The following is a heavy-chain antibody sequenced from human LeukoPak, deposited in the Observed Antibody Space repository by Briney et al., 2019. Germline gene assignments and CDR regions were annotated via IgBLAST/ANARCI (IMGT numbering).Heavy chain of an antibody. CDR1: GGSFSGYY. D-gene: IGHD6-13*01. J-gene: IGHJ4*02. CDR2: INHSGST. CDR3: ARGYSSSWYDDFSPSRSFDY. Sequence: SETLSLTCAVYGGSFSGYYWSWIRQPPGKGLEWIGEINHSGSTNYNPSLKSRVTISVDTSKNQFSLKLSSVTAADTAVYYCARGYSSSWYDDFSPSRSFDYWGQGTLVTVSS. V-gene: IGHV4-34*01.